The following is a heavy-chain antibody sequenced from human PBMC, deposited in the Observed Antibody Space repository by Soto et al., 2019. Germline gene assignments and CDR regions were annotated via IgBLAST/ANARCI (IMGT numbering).Heavy chain of an antibody. Sequence: ASLKVSCKGSGYTFTRYYFHWVRQAPGQGLEWMGIINPSGGGTSYAQKFQGRVTMTRDTSTSTVYMELTSLRSEDTAVYYCARLSGSYVIDHWGQGTLVTVSS. CDR2: INPSGGGT. CDR3: ARLSGSYVIDH. V-gene: IGHV1-46*01. D-gene: IGHD1-26*01. J-gene: IGHJ5*02. CDR1: GYTFTRYY.